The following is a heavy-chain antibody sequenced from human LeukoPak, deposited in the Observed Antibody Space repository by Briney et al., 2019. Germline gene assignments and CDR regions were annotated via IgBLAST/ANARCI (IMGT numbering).Heavy chain of an antibody. CDR3: TREYDFWSGYRYYYYYYYMDV. CDR1: GFTFSGSS. J-gene: IGHJ6*03. V-gene: IGHV3-73*01. D-gene: IGHD3-3*01. Sequence: PGGSLRLSCAASGFTFSGSSMHWVRQASGKGLEWVGRIRSKANSYATAYAASVKGRFTIPRDDSKNTAYLQMNSLKTEDTAVYYCTREYDFWSGYRYYYYYYYMDVWGKGTTVTVSS. CDR2: IRSKANSYAT.